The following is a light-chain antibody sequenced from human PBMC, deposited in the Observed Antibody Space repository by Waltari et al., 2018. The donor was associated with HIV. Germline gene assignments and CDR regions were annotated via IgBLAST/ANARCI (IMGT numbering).Light chain of an antibody. CDR3: CSYAGSSTWV. V-gene: IGLV2-23*02. CDR1: SSDVGGYNY. Sequence: QSALTQPASVSGSPGQSITISCTGTSSDVGGYNYVSWYQQHPGKDPKLMIYDFSKRPSGVSNRFSGSKSGNTASLTISGLQAEDEADYYCCSYAGSSTWVFGGGTKLTVL. J-gene: IGLJ3*02. CDR2: DFS.